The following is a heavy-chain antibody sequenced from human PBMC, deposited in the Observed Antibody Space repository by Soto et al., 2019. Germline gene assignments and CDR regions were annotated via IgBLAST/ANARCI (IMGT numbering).Heavy chain of an antibody. J-gene: IGHJ4*02. V-gene: IGHV3-15*01. D-gene: IGHD3-3*01. CDR3: TTVPSGWRAPGG. Sequence: EVQLVESGGGLVKPGGSLRLSCAASGFTVTNAWMSWVRQAPGKGLEWVGRIKGKTEGGTTDYAAHVRGRFTMSRDDSRNTLYLQMNSLKTEDTAVYYCTTVPSGWRAPGGWGQGTLVTVS. CDR1: GFTVTNAW. CDR2: IKGKTEGGTT.